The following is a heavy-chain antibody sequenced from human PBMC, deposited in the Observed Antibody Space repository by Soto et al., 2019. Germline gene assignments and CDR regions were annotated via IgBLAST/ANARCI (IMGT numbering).Heavy chain of an antibody. D-gene: IGHD6-13*01. J-gene: IGHJ4*02. CDR2: VYYSGRT. Sequence: QVQLQESGPGLVKPSETLSHSCTVSGASITDYYWTWIRQPPGQGLEWIGYVYYSGRTNYNPSLKSRVTMSVDMSKDQFSLILTSLTAADTAVYYCASFHGVASAGFDSWGQGTLVTVSS. CDR1: GASITDYY. V-gene: IGHV4-59*01. CDR3: ASFHGVASAGFDS.